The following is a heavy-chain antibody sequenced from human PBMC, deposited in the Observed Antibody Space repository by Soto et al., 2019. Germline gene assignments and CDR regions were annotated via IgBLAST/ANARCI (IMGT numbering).Heavy chain of an antibody. J-gene: IGHJ4*02. CDR3: ARDPKTGVSYFDS. D-gene: IGHD2-8*01. Sequence: EIQVVESGGGLAQPGESLTLSCRASGFTFSTYSMNWVRQAPGRGLEWVSFIGNTGTTKYYADSVKGRFTVSRDNAGNSVYLQMSSLRPEDTAVYYCARDPKTGVSYFDSWGQGALVIVSS. V-gene: IGHV3-48*01. CDR1: GFTFSTYS. CDR2: IGNTGTTK.